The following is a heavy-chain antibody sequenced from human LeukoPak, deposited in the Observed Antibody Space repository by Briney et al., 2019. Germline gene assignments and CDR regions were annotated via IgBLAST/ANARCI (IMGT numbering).Heavy chain of an antibody. CDR3: ARRLGLGYFDY. CDR2: IDYSGST. D-gene: IGHD6-19*01. J-gene: IGHJ4*02. CDR1: GGSISYYY. V-gene: IGHV4-59*05. Sequence: SETLSLTCTVSGGSISYYYWSWIRQPPGKGLEWIGSIDYSGSTYYNPSLKSRVTISLDTTKNQISLKLSSVTAADTAVYYCARRLGLGYFDYWGQGTLVTVSS.